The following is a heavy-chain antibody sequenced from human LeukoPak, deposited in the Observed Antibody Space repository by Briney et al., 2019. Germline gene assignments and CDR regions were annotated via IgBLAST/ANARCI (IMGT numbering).Heavy chain of an antibody. J-gene: IGHJ4*02. D-gene: IGHD6-13*01. CDR2: INPNSGST. CDR3: ARDYRAAGSVDY. Sequence: ASVKVSCKASGYTFTGYCMHWVRQAPGQGLEWMGWINPNSGSTNYAQKFQGRVTMTRDTSISTAYMELSRLRSDDTAVYYCARDYRAAGSVDYWGQGTLVTVSS. V-gene: IGHV1-2*02. CDR1: GYTFTGYC.